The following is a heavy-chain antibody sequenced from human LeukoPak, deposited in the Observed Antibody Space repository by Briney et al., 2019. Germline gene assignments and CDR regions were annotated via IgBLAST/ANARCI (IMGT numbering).Heavy chain of an antibody. CDR3: STEMFD. V-gene: IGHV3-15*01. CDR2: IKSITDGGAT. D-gene: IGHD3-10*02. J-gene: IGHJ4*02. Sequence: GGSLRLSCAASGFXFSNAWMSWVRQAPGEGLEWVGCIKSITDGGATDYAAPVKVRFIISRDDPKNTLYLQMNSLKTEDTAVYYCSTEMFDWGQGTLVTVSS. CDR1: GFXFSNAW.